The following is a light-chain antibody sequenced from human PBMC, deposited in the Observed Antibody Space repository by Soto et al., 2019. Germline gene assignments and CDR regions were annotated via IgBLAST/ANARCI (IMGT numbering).Light chain of an antibody. CDR3: QQYESFPLT. V-gene: IGKV3-20*01. Sequence: EIVMTQSPATLSVSPGERATLSCRASQSISSYLAWYQQKPGQAPRLLIHGASNRATGIPDRFSGRGSGTDFTLTISRLEPEDFAVYYCQQYESFPLTFGGGTKVDI. CDR2: GAS. CDR1: QSISSY. J-gene: IGKJ4*02.